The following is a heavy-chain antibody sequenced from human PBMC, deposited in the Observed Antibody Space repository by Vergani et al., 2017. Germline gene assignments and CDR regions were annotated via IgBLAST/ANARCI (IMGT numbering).Heavy chain of an antibody. J-gene: IGHJ6*02. Sequence: EVQLLESGGGLVQPGGSLRLSCAASGFTFSSYAMHWVRQAPGKGLEYVSAISSNGGSTYYANSVKGRFTISRDNSKNTLYLQMGSLRAEDMAVYYCARGVGSGWYTRYYYYGMDVWGQGTTVTVSS. V-gene: IGHV3-64*01. CDR2: ISSNGGST. D-gene: IGHD6-19*01. CDR3: ARGVGSGWYTRYYYYGMDV. CDR1: GFTFSSYA.